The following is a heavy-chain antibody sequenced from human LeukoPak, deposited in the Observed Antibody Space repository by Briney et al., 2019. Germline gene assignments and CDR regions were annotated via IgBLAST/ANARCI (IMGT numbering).Heavy chain of an antibody. D-gene: IGHD3-10*01. CDR3: TSFYYYGSGSYYNVYGAFDI. Sequence: AGGSLRLSCTASGFTFGDYAMSWVRQAPGKGLEWVGFIRSKAYGGTTEYAASVKGRFTISRDDSKSIAYLQMNSLKTEDTAVYYCTSFYYYGSGSYYNVYGAFDIWGQGTMVTVSS. V-gene: IGHV3-49*04. CDR1: GFTFGDYA. CDR2: IRSKAYGGTT. J-gene: IGHJ3*02.